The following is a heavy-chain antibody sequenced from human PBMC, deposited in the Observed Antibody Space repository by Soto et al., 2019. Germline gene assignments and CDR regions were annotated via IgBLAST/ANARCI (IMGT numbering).Heavy chain of an antibody. CDR2: IIPIFGTA. CDR1: GGTFSSYA. CDR3: ASGYYDILTGYSRPNYYYGMDV. D-gene: IGHD3-9*01. V-gene: IGHV1-69*06. Sequence: ASVKVSCKASGGTFSSYAISWVRQAPGQGLEWMGGIIPIFGTANYAQKFQGRVTITADKSTSTAYMELSSLRSEDTAAYYCASGYYDILTGYSRPNYYYGMDVWGQGTTVTVSS. J-gene: IGHJ6*02.